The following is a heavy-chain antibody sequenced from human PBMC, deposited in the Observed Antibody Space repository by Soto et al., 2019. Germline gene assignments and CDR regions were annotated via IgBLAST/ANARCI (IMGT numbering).Heavy chain of an antibody. CDR1: GGTFSSYA. CDR2: IIPIFGTA. D-gene: IGHD3-10*01. CDR3: ARITYGSGSNPYYYYGMDV. J-gene: IGHJ6*02. V-gene: IGHV1-69*13. Sequence: SVKVSCKASGGTFSSYAISWVRQVPGQGLEWMGGIIPIFGTANYAQKFQGRVTITADESTSTAYMELSSLRSEDTAVYYCARITYGSGSNPYYYYGMDVWGQGTTVTVSS.